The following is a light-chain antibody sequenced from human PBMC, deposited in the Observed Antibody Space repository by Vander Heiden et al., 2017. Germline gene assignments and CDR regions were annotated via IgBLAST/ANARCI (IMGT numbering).Light chain of an antibody. J-gene: IGKJ4*01. CDR3: QQSDSTPHT. Sequence: DIQMTQSPSSLSASVGDRVTITCRASQSISSYLNWYQQKPGKAPKLLIYAASSLQSGVPSRFSGSGSGTDFTLTISRLQPEDFATYYCQQSDSTPHTFGAGTKVEIK. CDR2: AAS. CDR1: QSISSY. V-gene: IGKV1-39*01.